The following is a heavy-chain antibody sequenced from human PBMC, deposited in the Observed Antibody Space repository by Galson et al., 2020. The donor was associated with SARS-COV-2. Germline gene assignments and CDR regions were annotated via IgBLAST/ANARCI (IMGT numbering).Heavy chain of an antibody. D-gene: IGHD1-26*01. V-gene: IGHV3-23*01. CDR3: AREGSSPELYQFDF. CDR1: GFTFSTYA. Sequence: GGSLRLSCAASGFTFSTYAMSWVRRAPGKGLEWVSAISPSGGFTPYADSVKGRFTISRDTSRDTLYLQMKGLRPEDTALYFCAREGSSPELYQFDFWGKGTLVTVSS. J-gene: IGHJ4*02. CDR2: ISPSGGFT.